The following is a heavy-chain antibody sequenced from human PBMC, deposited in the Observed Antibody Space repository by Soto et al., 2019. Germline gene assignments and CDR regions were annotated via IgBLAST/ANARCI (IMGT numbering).Heavy chain of an antibody. V-gene: IGHV1-18*01. D-gene: IGHD3-10*02. CDR2: ISAYNGNT. CDR3: ARLGSGSYKNLGY. J-gene: IGHJ4*02. Sequence: GASVKVSCKASGYTFTSYGISWVRQAPGQGLEWMGWISAYNGNTNYAQKFQGRVTMTRDTSTGTVYMGLSSLRSEDTAVYYCARLGSGSYKNLGYWGQGTLVTVSS. CDR1: GYTFTSYG.